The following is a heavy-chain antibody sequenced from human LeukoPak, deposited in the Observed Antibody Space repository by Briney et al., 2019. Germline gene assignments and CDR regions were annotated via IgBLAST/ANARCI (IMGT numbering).Heavy chain of an antibody. Sequence: SETLSLTCTVSGGSISSYYWSWIRQPPGKGLEWIGYIYYSGSTKYNPSLKSRVTTSVDTSKNQFSLKLSSVTAADTAVYYCARAVEIGYFDYWGQGTLVTVSS. D-gene: IGHD5-24*01. CDR1: GGSISSYY. J-gene: IGHJ4*02. V-gene: IGHV4-59*01. CDR2: IYYSGST. CDR3: ARAVEIGYFDY.